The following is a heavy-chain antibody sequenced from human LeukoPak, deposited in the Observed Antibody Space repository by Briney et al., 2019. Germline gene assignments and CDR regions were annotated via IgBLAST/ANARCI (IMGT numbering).Heavy chain of an antibody. CDR2: IHHSGST. Sequence: SETLSLTCAVSGDSMSSTNWWSWIRQPPGKGLEWIGEIHHSGSTNYNPSLESRVTLSVDTSKNQFSLRLTSVTAADTAVYYCARFGVYCSSRSCPKLYYFDYWGQGTLVTVSS. CDR3: ARFGVYCSSRSCPKLYYFDY. J-gene: IGHJ4*02. CDR1: GDSMSSTNW. V-gene: IGHV4-4*02. D-gene: IGHD2-2*01.